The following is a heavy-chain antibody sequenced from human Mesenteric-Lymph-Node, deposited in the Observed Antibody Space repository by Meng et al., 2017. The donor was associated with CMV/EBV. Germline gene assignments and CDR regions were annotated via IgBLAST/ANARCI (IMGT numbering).Heavy chain of an antibody. V-gene: IGHV3-30*02. CDR3: ARDRSRGSSVDFGD. D-gene: IGHD1-26*01. CDR2: IRYDGSNK. CDR1: GFTFSSYG. J-gene: IGHJ4*02. Sequence: GESLKISCAASGFTFSSYGMHWVRQAPGKGLEWVAFIRYDGSNKYYADSVKGRFTISRDNSKNTLYLQMNSLRGEDTGVYYCARDRSRGSSVDFGDWGQGTLVTVSS.